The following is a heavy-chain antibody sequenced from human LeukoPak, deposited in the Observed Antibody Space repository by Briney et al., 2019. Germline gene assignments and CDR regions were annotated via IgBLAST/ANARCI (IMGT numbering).Heavy chain of an antibody. V-gene: IGHV3-7*01. Sequence: PGRSLRLSCAASGFIFDDYAMHWVRQGPGKGLEWVANIKQDGSEKYYVDSVKGRFTISRDNAKNSLYLQMNSLRAEDTAVYYCAREPYYYDSSGYYPDYWGQGTLVTVSS. CDR3: AREPYYYDSSGYYPDY. CDR1: GFIFDDYA. D-gene: IGHD3-22*01. CDR2: IKQDGSEK. J-gene: IGHJ4*02.